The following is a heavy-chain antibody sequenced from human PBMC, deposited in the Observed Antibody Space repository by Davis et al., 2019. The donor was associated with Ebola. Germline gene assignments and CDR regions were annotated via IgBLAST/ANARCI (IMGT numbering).Heavy chain of an antibody. CDR2: IWYDGSNK. D-gene: IGHD3-16*02. Sequence: GGSLRLSCAASGFTFSSYGMHRVRQAPGKGLEWVAVIWYDGSNKYYADSVKGRFTISRDNSKNTLYLQMNSLRAEDTAVYYCAKDSITFGGVIALSSGGLDYWGQGTLVTVSS. CDR1: GFTFSSYG. CDR3: AKDSITFGGVIALSSGGLDY. V-gene: IGHV3-30*02. J-gene: IGHJ4*02.